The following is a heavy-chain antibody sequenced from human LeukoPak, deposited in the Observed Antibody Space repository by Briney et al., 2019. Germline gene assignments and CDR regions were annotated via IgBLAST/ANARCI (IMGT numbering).Heavy chain of an antibody. Sequence: TSVKVSCKASGFTFTSSAMQWVRQARGQRLEWIGWIVVGSGNTNYAQKFQERVTITRNTSISTAYMELSSLRSEDTAVYYCALDYGGNSGYFDLWGRGTLVTDSS. CDR1: GFTFTSSA. D-gene: IGHD4-23*01. J-gene: IGHJ2*01. V-gene: IGHV1-58*02. CDR3: ALDYGGNSGYFDL. CDR2: IVVGSGNT.